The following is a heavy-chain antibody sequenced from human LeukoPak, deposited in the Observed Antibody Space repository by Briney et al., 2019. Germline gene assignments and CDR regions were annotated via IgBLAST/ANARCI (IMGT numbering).Heavy chain of an antibody. CDR1: GFTFSSYA. J-gene: IGHJ4*02. CDR2: NSGSGGST. V-gene: IGHV3-23*01. Sequence: GGSLRLSCTASGFTFSSYAMSWVRQAPGKGLEWVSANSGSGGSTYYADSVKGRFTISRDNSKNTLYLQMNSLRAEDTAVYYCARGEQQLEGYFDYWGQGTLVTVSS. CDR3: ARGEQQLEGYFDY. D-gene: IGHD6-13*01.